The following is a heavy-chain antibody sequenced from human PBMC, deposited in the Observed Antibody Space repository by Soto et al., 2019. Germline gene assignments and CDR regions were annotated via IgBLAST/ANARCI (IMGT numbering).Heavy chain of an antibody. CDR3: ERRRKERWLQPPAPYYFDY. D-gene: IGHD5-12*01. CDR1: GGSISSSSYY. V-gene: IGHV4-39*01. Sequence: ETLSRTCPVSGGSISSSSYYWGWIRQPPGKGLEWIGSIYYSGSTYYNPSLKSRVTISVDTSKNQFSLKLSSVTAADTAVYYCERRRKERWLQPPAPYYFDYWGQGTLVTVYS. CDR2: IYYSGST. J-gene: IGHJ4*02.